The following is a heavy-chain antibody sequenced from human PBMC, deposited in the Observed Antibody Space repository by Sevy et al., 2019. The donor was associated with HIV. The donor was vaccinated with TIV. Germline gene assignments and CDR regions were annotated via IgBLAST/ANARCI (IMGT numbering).Heavy chain of an antibody. CDR3: ARGPSIFGDVDGLNI. CDR1: GFRFDRYS. V-gene: IGHV3-48*01. Sequence: GGSLRLSCAASGFRFDRYSMNWVRQAPGKGLEWVSYISSGSSSINYADSVKDRFIISRDIAKKSLFLQMNSLRAEDTAVYYCARGPSIFGDVDGLNIWGQGTMVTVSS. D-gene: IGHD3-3*01. CDR2: ISSGSSSI. J-gene: IGHJ3*02.